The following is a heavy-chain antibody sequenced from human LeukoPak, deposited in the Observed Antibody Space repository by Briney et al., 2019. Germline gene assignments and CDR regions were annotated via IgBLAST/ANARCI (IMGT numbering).Heavy chain of an antibody. J-gene: IGHJ6*02. Sequence: PGGSLRLSCAASGFTFSSYSMNWVRQAPGKGLEWVSSISSSSSYIYYADSVKGRFTISRDNAKNSLYLQMNSLRAEDTALYYCAKDRIAVAGTGGGYYYGMDVWGQGTTVTVSS. CDR3: AKDRIAVAGTGGGYYYGMDV. CDR2: ISSSSSYI. CDR1: GFTFSSYS. D-gene: IGHD6-19*01. V-gene: IGHV3-21*04.